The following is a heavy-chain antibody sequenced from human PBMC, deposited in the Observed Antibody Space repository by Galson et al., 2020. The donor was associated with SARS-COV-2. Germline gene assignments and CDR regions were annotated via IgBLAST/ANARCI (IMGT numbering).Heavy chain of an antibody. CDR3: TRPYDPGYYYYYMDV. CDR2: IRSRANGETT. D-gene: IGHD3-3*01. CDR1: GFTLGDYA. Sequence: GGSLRLSCTASGFTLGDYALTWVRQAPGKGLEWVGFIRSRANGETTEHAASVKDRFTISRDDSKNIAYLQMNRLKTEDTGVYYCTRPYDPGYYYYYMDVWGKGTTVAVSS. V-gene: IGHV3-49*04. J-gene: IGHJ6*03.